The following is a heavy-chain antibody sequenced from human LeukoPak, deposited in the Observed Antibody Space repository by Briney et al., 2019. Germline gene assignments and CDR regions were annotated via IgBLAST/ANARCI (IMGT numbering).Heavy chain of an antibody. V-gene: IGHV3-48*01. D-gene: IGHD4-23*01. CDR3: ARRAGGYSHPYDY. Sequence: QPGGSLRLSCAASGFTFSSYSMNWVRQAPGEGLEWVSYISSLSGTIYYADSVKGRFTISRDNAKNSLYLQMDSLRAEDTAVYYCARRAGGYSHPYDYWGQGILVTVSS. CDR2: ISSLSGTI. CDR1: GFTFSSYS. J-gene: IGHJ4*02.